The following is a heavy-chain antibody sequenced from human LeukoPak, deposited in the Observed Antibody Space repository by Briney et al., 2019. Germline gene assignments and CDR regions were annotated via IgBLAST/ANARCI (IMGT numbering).Heavy chain of an antibody. V-gene: IGHV1-3*03. D-gene: IGHD1-26*01. CDR2: INDGDGNT. CDR1: GYTFTSYA. Sequence: ASVKVSCKASGYTFTSYAVHWVRRAPGQSLEWMGYINDGDGNTKYSQEFQGRVTLTRDTSASIVYMELSSLRSEDMAFYYCARERGEFGGSYFLDYWGQGTLVTVSS. J-gene: IGHJ4*02. CDR3: ARERGEFGGSYFLDY.